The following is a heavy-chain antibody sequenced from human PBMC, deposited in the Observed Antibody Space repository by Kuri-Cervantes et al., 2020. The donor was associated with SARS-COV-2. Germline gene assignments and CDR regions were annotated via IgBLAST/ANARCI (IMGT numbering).Heavy chain of an antibody. CDR2: VRRDGSNY. Sequence: LSLTCAASGFTFSYYGMHWVRQAPGKGLEWVGFVRRDGSNYYYADSVKGRFTISRANSKNSLYLEMNSLRPEDTAVYYRAKVETASLDYWGQGTLVTVSS. J-gene: IGHJ4*02. D-gene: IGHD3-3*01. CDR1: GFTFSYYG. V-gene: IGHV3-30*02. CDR3: AKVETASLDY.